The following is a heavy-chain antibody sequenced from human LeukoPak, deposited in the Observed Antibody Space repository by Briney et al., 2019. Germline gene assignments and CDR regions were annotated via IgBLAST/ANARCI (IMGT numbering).Heavy chain of an antibody. Sequence: GGSLRLSCAASGFTFSSYGMHWGRQAPGKGLEWVAFIRYDGSNKYYADSVKGRFTISRDNSKNTLYLQMNSLRAEDTAVYYCAKDSYYYGSGTAGGYFDYWGQGTLVTVSS. V-gene: IGHV3-30*02. J-gene: IGHJ4*02. CDR3: AKDSYYYGSGTAGGYFDY. CDR2: IRYDGSNK. CDR1: GFTFSSYG. D-gene: IGHD3-10*01.